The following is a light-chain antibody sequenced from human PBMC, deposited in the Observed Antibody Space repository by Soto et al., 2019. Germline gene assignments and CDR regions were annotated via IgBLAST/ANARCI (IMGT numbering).Light chain of an antibody. J-gene: IGLJ2*01. V-gene: IGLV2-8*01. CDR3: SSYAGSNIDVV. CDR1: GSDVGGYNY. Sequence: QSALTQPPSASGSPGQSVTIPCTGTGSDVGGYNYVSWYQHHPGKAPKLMLYEVSTRPSGVPDRFSGSKSGNTASLTVSGLQAEDEADYYCSSYAGSNIDVVFGGGTKLTVL. CDR2: EVS.